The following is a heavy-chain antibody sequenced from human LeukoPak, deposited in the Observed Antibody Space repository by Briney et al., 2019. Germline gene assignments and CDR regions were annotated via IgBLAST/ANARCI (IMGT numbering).Heavy chain of an antibody. D-gene: IGHD2-2*01. Sequence: GGSLRLSCAASGFIFTGYFMSWVRQAPGKGLEWVSSNCSTSRCIFYADSVKGRFTISRDNAKSSLYLQMNDLRAEDTAVYYCVRHGDTDSCLANWGQGTLVTVSS. CDR3: VRHGDTDSCLAN. J-gene: IGHJ4*02. V-gene: IGHV3-21*01. CDR2: NCSTSRCI. CDR1: GFIFTGYF.